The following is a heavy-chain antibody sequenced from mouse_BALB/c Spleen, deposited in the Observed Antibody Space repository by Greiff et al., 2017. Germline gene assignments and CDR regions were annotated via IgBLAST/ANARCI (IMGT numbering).Heavy chain of an antibody. CDR3: AKYDYLYAMDY. V-gene: IGHV14-3*02. CDR1: GFNIKDTY. D-gene: IGHD2-4*01. J-gene: IGHJ4*01. Sequence: EVQLQQSGAELLKPGASVKLSCTASGFNIKDTYMHWVKQRPEQGLEWIGRIDPANGNTKYDPKFQGKATITADTSSNTAYLQLSSLTSEDTAVYYCAKYDYLYAMDYWGQGTSVTVSS. CDR2: IDPANGNT.